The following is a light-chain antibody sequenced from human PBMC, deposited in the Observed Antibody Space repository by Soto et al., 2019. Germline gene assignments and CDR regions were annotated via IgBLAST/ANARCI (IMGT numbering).Light chain of an antibody. J-gene: IGLJ2*01. CDR3: SSYAGSMNLI. CDR2: EVS. V-gene: IGLV2-8*01. Sequence: QSALTQPPSASGSPGQSVTISCTGSSSDVGGHNHVSWYQQHPGKAPKLMIYEVSKRPSGVPDRFSGSKSVNTASLTVSGLTAEDEAGYYCSSYAGSMNLIFGGGTKLTVL. CDR1: SSDVGGHNH.